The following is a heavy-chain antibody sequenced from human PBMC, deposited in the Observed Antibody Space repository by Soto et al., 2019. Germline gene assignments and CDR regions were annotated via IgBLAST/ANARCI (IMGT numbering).Heavy chain of an antibody. CDR3: ARDAANLGSHVDAFDI. D-gene: IGHD7-27*01. CDR1: GGTFSSYA. Sequence: SVKVSCKASGGTFSSYAISWVRQAPGQGLEWMGGIIPIFGTANYAQKFQGRVTITADESTSTAYMELSSLRSEDTAVYYCARDAANLGSHVDAFDIWGQGTMVTVSS. J-gene: IGHJ3*02. V-gene: IGHV1-69*13. CDR2: IIPIFGTA.